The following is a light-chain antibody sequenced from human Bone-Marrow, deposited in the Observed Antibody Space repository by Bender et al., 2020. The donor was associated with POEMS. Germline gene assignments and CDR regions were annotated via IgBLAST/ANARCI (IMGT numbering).Light chain of an antibody. CDR1: SSDVGGYNY. V-gene: IGLV2-8*01. CDR2: EVT. J-gene: IGLJ3*02. CDR3: ATWDDSLRGV. Sequence: QSALTQPPSASGSPGQSVSISCTGTSSDVGGYNYVSWYQQHPGKVPKLLIYEVTKRPSGVPDRFSGSKSGTSASLAISGLRSEDEADYYCATWDDSLRGVFGGGTKLTVL.